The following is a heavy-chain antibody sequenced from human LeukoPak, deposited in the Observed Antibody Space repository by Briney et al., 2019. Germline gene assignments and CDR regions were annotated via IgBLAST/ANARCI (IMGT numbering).Heavy chain of an antibody. J-gene: IGHJ4*02. V-gene: IGHV3-7*01. CDR3: ARYTRPFDY. D-gene: IGHD6-6*01. CDR1: GFTFSSYR. Sequence: GESLKISCAASGFTFSSYRMSWVRQAPGKGLEWVATIKPDGSEKYYVDSVKGRFTISRDNAKNSLYLQMNSLRAEDTAVYYCARYTRPFDYWGRGTLVTVSS. CDR2: IKPDGSEK.